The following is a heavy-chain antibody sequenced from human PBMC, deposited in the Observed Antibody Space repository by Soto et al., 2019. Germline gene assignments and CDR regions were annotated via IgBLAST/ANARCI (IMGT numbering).Heavy chain of an antibody. CDR1: GFTFSSYE. CDR2: ISSSGSST. Sequence: EVQLVDSGGGLVQPGGSLRLSCAASGFTFSSYEMNWVRQAPGKGLEWVSYISSSGSSTYYADSVKGRFTISRDNAKNSLYLQMNSLRAEDTAVYYCASRFCSSASCYLPFDPWGQGNLVTVSS. CDR3: ASRFCSSASCYLPFDP. D-gene: IGHD2-2*01. V-gene: IGHV3-48*03. J-gene: IGHJ5*02.